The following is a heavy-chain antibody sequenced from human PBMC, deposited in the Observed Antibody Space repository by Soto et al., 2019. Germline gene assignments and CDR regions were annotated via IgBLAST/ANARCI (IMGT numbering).Heavy chain of an antibody. J-gene: IGHJ4*02. CDR3: ARDQHRYSGYDYGDY. CDR1: GFTFSDYY. D-gene: IGHD5-12*01. Sequence: QVQLVESGGGVVKPGGSLRLSCAASGFTFSDYYMSWIRQAPGKGLEWVSYISSSSSDTNYADSVKGRCTISRDNAKNSLYLQMNSLRAEDPAVYYCARDQHRYSGYDYGDYWGQGTLVNVAS. V-gene: IGHV3-11*05. CDR2: ISSSSSDT.